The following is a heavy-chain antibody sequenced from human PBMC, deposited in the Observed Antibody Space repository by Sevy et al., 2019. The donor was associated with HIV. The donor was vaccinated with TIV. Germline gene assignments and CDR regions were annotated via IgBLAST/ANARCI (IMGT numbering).Heavy chain of an antibody. Sequence: GSSLRLSCAASGFTFSIYAMSWVRQAPGKGLEWVSGISGSGGYTYYADSVKGRFTISRDNSKNTLYVQMNSLRAEDAAVYYCVKDRRTALVIGGGFWGQGTLVTVSS. CDR2: ISGSGGYT. D-gene: IGHD5-18*01. CDR1: GFTFSIYA. CDR3: VKDRRTALVIGGGF. J-gene: IGHJ4*02. V-gene: IGHV3-23*01.